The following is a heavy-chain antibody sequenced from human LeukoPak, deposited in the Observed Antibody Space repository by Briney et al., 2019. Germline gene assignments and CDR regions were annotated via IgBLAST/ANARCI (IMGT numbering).Heavy chain of an antibody. Sequence: SETLSLTCTVSGYSISSGYYWGWIRQPPGKGLEWIGYIYYSGSTNYNPSLKSRVTISLDTSKNQFSLKLSSVTAADTAVYYCARGSSGWYSHLGYWGQGTLVTVSS. CDR3: ARGSSGWYSHLGY. CDR1: GYSISSGYY. J-gene: IGHJ4*02. V-gene: IGHV4-61*01. CDR2: IYYSGST. D-gene: IGHD6-19*01.